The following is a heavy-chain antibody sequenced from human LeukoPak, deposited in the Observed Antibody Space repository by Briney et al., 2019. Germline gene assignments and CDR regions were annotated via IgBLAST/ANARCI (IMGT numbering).Heavy chain of an antibody. CDR3: VRGTPTPGMDY. D-gene: IGHD3-10*01. CDR2: INTNTGNP. V-gene: IGHV7-4-1*02. CDR1: GYTFTSYA. J-gene: IGHJ4*01. Sequence: ASVKVSCKASGYTFTSYAMNWVRQAPGQGLEWMGWINTNTGNPTYAQGFTGRFVFSLDTSVSTAYLRITSLKADDTAAYYCVRGTPTPGMDYWGQGTQVTVSS.